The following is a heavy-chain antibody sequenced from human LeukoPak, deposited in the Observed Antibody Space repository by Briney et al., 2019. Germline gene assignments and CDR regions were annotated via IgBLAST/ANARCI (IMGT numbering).Heavy chain of an antibody. CDR2: INHSGST. CDR1: GGSFSDYY. CDR3: ARDPYGSGSYYPNWFDP. J-gene: IGHJ5*02. V-gene: IGHV4-34*01. D-gene: IGHD3-10*01. Sequence: PSETPSLTCAVYGGSFSDYYWSWIRQPPGKGLEWIGEINHSGSTKYNPSLKSRVTISVDTSKNQFSLKLSSVTAADTAVYYCARDPYGSGSYYPNWFDPWGQGTLVTVSS.